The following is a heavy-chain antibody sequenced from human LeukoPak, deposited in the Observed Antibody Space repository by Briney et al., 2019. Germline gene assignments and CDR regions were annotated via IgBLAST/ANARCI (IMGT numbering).Heavy chain of an antibody. V-gene: IGHV3-30*04. CDR1: GFTFSSYV. CDR2: ISYDGSNE. CDR3: ARSKTQDVDAFDI. J-gene: IGHJ3*02. Sequence: GGSLRLSCAASGFTFSSYVMHWVRQAPGKGLEWVAIISYDGSNEYYADSVKGRFTISRDNAKNSLYLQMNSLRAEDTAVYYCARSKTQDVDAFDIWGQGTMVTVSS.